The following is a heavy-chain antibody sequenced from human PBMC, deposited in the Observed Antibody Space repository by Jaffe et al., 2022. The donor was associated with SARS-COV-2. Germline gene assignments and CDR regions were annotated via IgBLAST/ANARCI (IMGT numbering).Heavy chain of an antibody. Sequence: QLQLQESGPGLVKPSETLSLTCTVSGGSISSSSYYWGWIRQPPGKGLEWIGSIYYSGSTYYNPSLKSRVTISVDTSKNQFSLKLSSVTAADTAVYYCARQGYSYSIDYWGQGTLVTVSS. CDR1: GGSISSSSYY. V-gene: IGHV4-39*01. CDR3: ARQGYSYSIDY. J-gene: IGHJ4*02. CDR2: IYYSGST. D-gene: IGHD5-18*01.